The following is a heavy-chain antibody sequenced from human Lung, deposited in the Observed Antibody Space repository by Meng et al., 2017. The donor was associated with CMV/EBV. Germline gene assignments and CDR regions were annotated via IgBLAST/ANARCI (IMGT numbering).Heavy chain of an antibody. J-gene: IGHJ3*02. CDR2: IYSGGHR. Sequence: GESLKISCAASEFNVTSTYMNWVRQAPGKGLEWVSVIYSGGHRYYAGSVKGRFTISRDNSKNTPHLQMNSLRAEDTAMYYCARAGTSSGAFDIWGQGTMVTVSS. CDR3: ARAGTSSGAFDI. CDR1: EFNVTSTY. D-gene: IGHD6-6*01. V-gene: IGHV3-53*01.